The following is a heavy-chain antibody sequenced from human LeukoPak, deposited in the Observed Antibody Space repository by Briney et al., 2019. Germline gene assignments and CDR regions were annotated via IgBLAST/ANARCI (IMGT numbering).Heavy chain of an antibody. CDR1: GGSISSSNW. J-gene: IGHJ4*02. CDR2: IYHSGST. V-gene: IGHV4-4*02. Sequence: PSETLSLTCTVSGGSISSSNWWSWVRQPPGKGLEWIGEIYHSGSTNYNPSLKSRVTISVDRSKNQFSLKLSSVTAADTAVYYCARTEAVAGTIDYWGQGTLVTVSS. CDR3: ARTEAVAGTIDY. D-gene: IGHD6-19*01.